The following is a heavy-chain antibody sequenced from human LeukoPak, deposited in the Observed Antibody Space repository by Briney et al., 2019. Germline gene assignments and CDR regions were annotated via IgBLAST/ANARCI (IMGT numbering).Heavy chain of an antibody. CDR2: IYTSGST. D-gene: IGHD2-2*01. V-gene: IGHV4-59*10. J-gene: IGHJ4*02. CDR1: GGSFSGYY. Sequence: PSETLSLTCAVYGGSFSGYYWSWIRQPAGKGLEWIGRIYTSGSTNYNPSLKSRVTISVDTSKNQFSLKLSSVTAADTAVYYCATGGQLLAPEVFDYWGQGTLVTVSS. CDR3: ATGGQLLAPEVFDY.